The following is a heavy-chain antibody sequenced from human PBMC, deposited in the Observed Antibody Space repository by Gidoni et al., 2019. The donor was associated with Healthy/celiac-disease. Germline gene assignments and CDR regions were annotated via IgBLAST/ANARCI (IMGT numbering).Heavy chain of an antibody. CDR1: GLPLSTSGVG. CDR2: IYWDDDK. V-gene: IGHV2-5*02. CDR3: AHATIFGVVIHDAFDI. Sequence: QITLKESGPTLVKPTQTLPLTCPFSGLPLSTSGVGVGWLRQPPGKALEWLALIYWDDDKRYSPSLKSRLTITKDTSKNQVVLTMTNMDPVDTATYYCAHATIFGVVIHDAFDIWGQGTMVTVSS. J-gene: IGHJ3*02. D-gene: IGHD3-3*01.